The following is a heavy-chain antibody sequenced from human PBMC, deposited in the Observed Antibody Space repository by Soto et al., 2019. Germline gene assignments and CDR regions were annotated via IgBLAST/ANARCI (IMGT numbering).Heavy chain of an antibody. CDR1: ELNFIDLG. J-gene: IGHJ5*02. V-gene: IGHV3-48*01. CDR3: AHNLVAGTSWFDP. D-gene: IGHD6-19*01. Sequence: WGFLRHFWRAAELNFIDLGINRVRQVPGKGLEWVSYISSSSSTIYYADSVKGRFTISRDNAKNSLYLQMNSLRAEDTGTYYCAHNLVAGTSWFDPWGQGTLVTVSS. CDR2: ISSSSSTI.